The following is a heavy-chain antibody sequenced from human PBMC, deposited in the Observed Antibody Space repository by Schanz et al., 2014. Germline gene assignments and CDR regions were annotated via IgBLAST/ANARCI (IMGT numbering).Heavy chain of an antibody. CDR3: AKDSTHIDIVLVPTAIDY. V-gene: IGHV3-7*01. D-gene: IGHD2-2*01. CDR2: IKQDGSEK. J-gene: IGHJ4*02. CDR1: GFTFSKYW. Sequence: DVQLLESGGGLVQPGGSLRLSCGGSGFTFSKYWMSWVRQAPGKGLEWVANIKQDGSEKYYVDAVKGRFTISRDNSKNTLYLHMNTLRSEDTAVYYCAKDSTHIDIVLVPTAIDYWGQGTLVTVSS.